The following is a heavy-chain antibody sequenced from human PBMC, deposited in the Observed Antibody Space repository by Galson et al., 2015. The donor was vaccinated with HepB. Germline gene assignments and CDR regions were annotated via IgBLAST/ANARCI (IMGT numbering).Heavy chain of an antibody. CDR2: ISSNTIYT. V-gene: IGHV3-11*06. CDR3: ARVAHADYGDHAHFDY. CDR1: GFTFSDYY. D-gene: IGHD4/OR15-4a*01. Sequence: SLRLSCAASGFTFSDYYMTWIRQAPGKGLEWLSYISSNTIYTNYADSVKGRFSISRDSVKNSAYLQMNSLRAEDTALYYCARVAHADYGDHAHFDYWGPGTLVTVSS. J-gene: IGHJ4*02.